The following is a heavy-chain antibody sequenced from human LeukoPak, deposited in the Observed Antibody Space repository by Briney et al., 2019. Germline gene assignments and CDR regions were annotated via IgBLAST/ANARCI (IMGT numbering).Heavy chain of an antibody. CDR3: ARDSAGNDY. D-gene: IGHD6-13*01. V-gene: IGHV3-7*01. CDR1: GFTFSSYG. CDR2: IKQDGSEK. J-gene: IGHJ4*02. Sequence: GSLRLSCAASGFTFSSYGMSWVRQAPGKGLEWVANIKQDGSEKYYVDSVKGRFTISRDNAKNSLYLQMNSLRAEDTAMYYCARDSAGNDYWGQGTLVTVSS.